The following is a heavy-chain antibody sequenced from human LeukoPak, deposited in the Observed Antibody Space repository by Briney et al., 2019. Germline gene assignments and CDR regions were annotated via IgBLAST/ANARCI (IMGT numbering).Heavy chain of an antibody. CDR2: IWYDGSNK. J-gene: IGHJ4*02. D-gene: IGHD3-10*01. CDR1: GFTFSSYG. Sequence: PGGSLRLSCAASGFTFSSYGMHWVRQAPGKGLEWVAVIWYDGSNKYYADSVKGRFTISRDNSKNTLYLQMNSLRAEDTAEYYCAKLWFGELSVTDYWGQGTLVTVSS. V-gene: IGHV3-30*02. CDR3: AKLWFGELSVTDY.